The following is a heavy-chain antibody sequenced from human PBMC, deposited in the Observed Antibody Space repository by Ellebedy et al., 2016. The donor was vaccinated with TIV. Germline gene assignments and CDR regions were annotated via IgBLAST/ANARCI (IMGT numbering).Heavy chain of an antibody. CDR3: ARDRGYYDTPYAFDI. CDR1: GFTFSSYW. Sequence: GGSLRLXCAASGFTFSSYWMSWVRQAPGKGLEWVANIKQDGSEKYYVDSVKGRFTISRDNAKNSLYLQMNSLRAEDTAVYYCARDRGYYDTPYAFDIWGQGTMVTVSS. CDR2: IKQDGSEK. D-gene: IGHD3-22*01. J-gene: IGHJ3*02. V-gene: IGHV3-7*01.